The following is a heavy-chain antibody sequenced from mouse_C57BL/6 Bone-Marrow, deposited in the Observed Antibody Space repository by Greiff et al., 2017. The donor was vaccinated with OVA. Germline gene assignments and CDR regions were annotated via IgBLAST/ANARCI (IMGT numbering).Heavy chain of an antibody. CDR3: ARGDDGYNYYAMDY. Sequence: QVQLKESGAELVKPGASVKLSCKASGYTFTSYWMHWVKQRPGQGLEWIGMIHPNSGSTNYNEKFKSKATLTVDKSSSTAYMQLSSLTSEDSAVYYCARGDDGYNYYAMDYWGQGTSVTVSS. CDR1: GYTFTSYW. V-gene: IGHV1-64*01. D-gene: IGHD2-3*01. CDR2: IHPNSGST. J-gene: IGHJ4*01.